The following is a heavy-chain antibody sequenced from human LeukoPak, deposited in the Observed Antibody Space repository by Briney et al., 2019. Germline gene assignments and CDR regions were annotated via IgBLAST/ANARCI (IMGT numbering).Heavy chain of an antibody. CDR2: IHPDGSIT. J-gene: IGHJ6*02. CDR1: GFTISNYW. CDR3: AKDLRSSSRYYHYGMDV. V-gene: IGHV3-74*03. D-gene: IGHD6-6*01. Sequence: PGGSLRLSCVGSGFTISNYWMHWVRQAPGTGLVWVSRIHPDGSITTYADSVKGRFTISRDNSKNTLYLQMNSLRAEDTAVYYCAKDLRSSSRYYHYGMDVWGQGTTVTVSS.